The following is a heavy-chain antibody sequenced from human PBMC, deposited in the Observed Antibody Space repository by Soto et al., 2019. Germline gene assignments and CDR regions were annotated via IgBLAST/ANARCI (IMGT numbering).Heavy chain of an antibody. CDR2: INYSGST. CDR1: GGPSSDYP. Sequence: QVQLQQWGAGLLKPSETLSLSCAVYGGPSSDYPWRWIRQPPGQGLEWVGEINYSGSTNYNPSLKSRATLSLRTSKNHFFLSGSSVTAADTAVYYCARRRLTMVRGATPFDYWGQETPVTVSS. D-gene: IGHD3-10*01. CDR3: ARRRLTMVRGATPFDY. V-gene: IGHV4-34*01. J-gene: IGHJ4*02.